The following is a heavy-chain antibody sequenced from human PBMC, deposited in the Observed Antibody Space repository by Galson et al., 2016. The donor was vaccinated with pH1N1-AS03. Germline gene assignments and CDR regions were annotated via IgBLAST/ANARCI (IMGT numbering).Heavy chain of an antibody. J-gene: IGHJ6*02. CDR2: IILMFGTA. CDR1: GGTFNNYA. Sequence: SVKVSCKASGGTFNNYAIGWERQAPGQGLEWMGGIILMFGTANYAQKFQGRVTITADKSTTIDYKSTTTAYMELSSLRSEDTAVYYCAKDRNDYRLHYFSGSDVWGQGTTVIVSS. CDR3: AKDRNDYRLHYFSGSDV. D-gene: IGHD1-1*01. V-gene: IGHV1-69*06.